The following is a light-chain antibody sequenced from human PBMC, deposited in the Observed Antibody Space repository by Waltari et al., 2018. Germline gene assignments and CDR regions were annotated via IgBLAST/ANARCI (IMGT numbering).Light chain of an antibody. CDR3: QQTNTFPPFT. V-gene: IGKV1-12*01. J-gene: IGKJ3*01. CDR1: QDISTW. Sequence: DIQMTQSPSSVSASVGDRVTITCRATQDISTWLAWYQQKPGKAPKLLIFAASSLQSGVPSRFSGSGSGTDFTLTIGSLQPEDFATYFCQQTNTFPPFTFGPGTKVDIK. CDR2: AAS.